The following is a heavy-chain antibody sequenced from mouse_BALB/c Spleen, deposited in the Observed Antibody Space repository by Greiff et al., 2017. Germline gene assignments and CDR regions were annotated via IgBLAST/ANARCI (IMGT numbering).Heavy chain of an antibody. J-gene: IGHJ2*01. Sequence: EVMLVESGGGLVQPGGSLRLSCATSGFTFTDYYMRWVRQPPGKALEWLGFIRNKANGYTTEYSASVKGRFTISRDNSQSILYLQMNTLSAEDSATYYCARDIQYYFDYWGQGTTLTVSS. CDR3: ARDIQYYFDY. CDR1: GFTFTDYY. V-gene: IGHV7-3*02. CDR2: IRNKANGYTT.